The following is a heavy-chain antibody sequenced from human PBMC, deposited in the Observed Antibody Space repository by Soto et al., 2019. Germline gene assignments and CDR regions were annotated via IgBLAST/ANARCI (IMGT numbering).Heavy chain of an antibody. J-gene: IGHJ4*02. D-gene: IGHD2-8*01. CDR2: ISGTGFTT. CDR1: GLNFSNYD. V-gene: IGHV3-48*03. Sequence: PGGSLRLSFAAPGLNFSNYDMNWVRQAPGGGLEWIAFISGTGFTTYYADSAWPRFTISRDNSRSALFLQMDSLTVDDSGIYFCARGGVHWGQRVPFTVSP. CDR3: ARGGVH.